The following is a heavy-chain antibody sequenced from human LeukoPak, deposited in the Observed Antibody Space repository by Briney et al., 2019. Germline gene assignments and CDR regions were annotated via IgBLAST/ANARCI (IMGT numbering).Heavy chain of an antibody. J-gene: IGHJ4*02. D-gene: IGHD3-10*01. Sequence: GSLRLSCAASGFTVSSNYMSWVRQAPGKGLEGVSVIYSGGSTYYADSVKGRFTISRDNSKNTLYLQMNSLRAEDTAVYYCARTRAWFGGTYFDYWGQGTLVTVSS. CDR2: IYSGGST. V-gene: IGHV3-66*02. CDR3: ARTRAWFGGTYFDY. CDR1: GFTVSSNY.